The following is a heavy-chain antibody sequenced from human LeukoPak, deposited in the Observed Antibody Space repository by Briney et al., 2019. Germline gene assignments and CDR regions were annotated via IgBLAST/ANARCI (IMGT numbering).Heavy chain of an antibody. V-gene: IGHV3-15*01. CDR1: GFTFSNAW. CDR2: IKRKTDGGTA. D-gene: IGHD3-22*01. Sequence: SGGSWRFSCAASGFTFSNAWMSWVGQAPGRGLEGVGHIKRKTDGGTAEYAAPVKGRFTISRDDSQNTLFLQMNSLNPEDTAVYYCTTAPGGYPHGYWGQGTLVTVSS. CDR3: TTAPGGYPHGY. J-gene: IGHJ4*02.